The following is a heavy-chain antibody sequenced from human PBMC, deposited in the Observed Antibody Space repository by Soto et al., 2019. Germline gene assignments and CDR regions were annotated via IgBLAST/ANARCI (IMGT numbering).Heavy chain of an antibody. Sequence: PSETLSLTCAVSGGSISSGGYSCNWILQPPGKGLEWIGYIYHSGSTYYNPSLKSRVTISLDRSKNQFSLKVSSVTAAATAVYSCGGGPCYDRLDVWRKGPRETAAS. V-gene: IGHV4-30-2*01. J-gene: IGHJ6*03. D-gene: IGHD3-3*01. CDR3: GGGPCYDRLDV. CDR2: IYHSGST. CDR1: GGSISSGGYS.